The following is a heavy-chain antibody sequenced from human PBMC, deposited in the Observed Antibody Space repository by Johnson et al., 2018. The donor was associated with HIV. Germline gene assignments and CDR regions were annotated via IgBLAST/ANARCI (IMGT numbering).Heavy chain of an antibody. V-gene: IGHV3-30*02. CDR2: IRYDGSYK. CDR1: GFTFSSYG. D-gene: IGHD2-15*01. J-gene: IGHJ3*02. CDR3: SKDQFHKGGGSLVDCFDI. Sequence: VQLVESGGGVVPPGRSLRLSCAASGFTFSSYGMHWVRQAPGKGLEWVAFIRYDGSYKYYVDSVKGRFTISRDNSKNTLYLQMNSLRAEDTAVYYCSKDQFHKGGGSLVDCFDIWGQGTMVTVSS.